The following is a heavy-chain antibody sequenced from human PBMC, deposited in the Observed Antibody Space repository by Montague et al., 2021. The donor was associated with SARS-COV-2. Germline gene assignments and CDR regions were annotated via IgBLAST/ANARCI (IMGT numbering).Heavy chain of an antibody. J-gene: IGHJ4*02. CDR3: VRDQSPMGFDY. V-gene: IGHV3-21*03. Sequence: SLRLSCAASGFTLSNYNMNWIRQAPGKGLEWVSSVSYSSTYIYYADSVKGRFSISRDNAQNSLSLRMNNLRADDTAVYYCVRDQSPMGFDYWGQGTLVTVSS. CDR2: VSYSSTYI. D-gene: IGHD5-24*01. CDR1: GFTLSNYN.